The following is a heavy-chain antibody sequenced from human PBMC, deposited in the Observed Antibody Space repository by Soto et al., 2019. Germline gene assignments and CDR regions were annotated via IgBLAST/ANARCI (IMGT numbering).Heavy chain of an antibody. CDR2: VCDGGRNT. CDR1: GFTFGSYA. CDR3: ARAGDYYGSGLYYYYGMDV. Sequence: PGGSLRLSCAASGFTFGSYAMNWVRQAPGKGLEWVSVVCDGGRNTYYADSVKGRFTISRDDSKNTLYLQMNSLRAEDTAIYYCARAGDYYGSGLYYYYGMDVWGQGTTVTVSS. D-gene: IGHD3-10*01. J-gene: IGHJ6*02. V-gene: IGHV3-23*01.